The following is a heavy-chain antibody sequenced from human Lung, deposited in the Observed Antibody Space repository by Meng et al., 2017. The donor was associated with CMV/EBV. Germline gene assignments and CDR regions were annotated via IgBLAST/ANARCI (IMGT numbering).Heavy chain of an antibody. CDR2: ISWNSGSI. V-gene: IGHV3-9*01. Sequence: GGSLRLSCAASGFTFDDYAMHWVRQAPGKGLEWVSGISWNSGSIGYADSVKGRFNISRDNAKNSLYLQMNSLRAEDTALYYCAKDTGGYSYGYNAFDIWGQGTMVTVSS. D-gene: IGHD5-18*01. CDR3: AKDTGGYSYGYNAFDI. CDR1: GFTFDDYA. J-gene: IGHJ3*02.